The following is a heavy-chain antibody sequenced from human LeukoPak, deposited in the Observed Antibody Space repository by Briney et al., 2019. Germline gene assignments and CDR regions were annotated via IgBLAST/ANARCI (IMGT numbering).Heavy chain of an antibody. J-gene: IGHJ4*02. CDR1: GFTFSSYW. CDR3: ARDLRGIHDY. V-gene: IGHV3-7*01. D-gene: IGHD3-16*01. CDR2: IKQDGSES. Sequence: GGSLRLSCAASGFTFSSYWMSWVRLAPGKGLECVASIKQDGSESYYVDSVEGRFTISRDNAKNSLFLQMNSLRVEDTAVYYCARDLRGIHDYWGQGTLVTVSS.